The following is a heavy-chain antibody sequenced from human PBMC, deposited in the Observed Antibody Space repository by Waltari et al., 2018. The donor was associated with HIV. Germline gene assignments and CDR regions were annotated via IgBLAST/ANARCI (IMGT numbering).Heavy chain of an antibody. CDR2: IYTSGST. CDR3: ARTRIPSSGWYVDY. CDR1: GGSISSGTYY. V-gene: IGHV4-61*02. Sequence: QVQLQESGPGLVKPSQTLSLTCTVSGGSISSGTYYWSWIRPPAGKGLEWIGRIYTSGSTNYNPSLKSRLTISVDTSKNQFSLKLSSVTAADTAVYYCARTRIPSSGWYVDYWGQGTLVTVSS. J-gene: IGHJ4*02. D-gene: IGHD6-19*01.